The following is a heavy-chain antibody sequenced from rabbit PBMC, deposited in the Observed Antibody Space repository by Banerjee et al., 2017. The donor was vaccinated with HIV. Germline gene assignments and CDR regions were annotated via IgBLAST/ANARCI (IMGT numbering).Heavy chain of an antibody. CDR3: AGGNAGSGGYGYPYFNL. CDR1: GFSFSNSYW. D-gene: IGHD6-1*01. CDR2: IYTGIGST. J-gene: IGHJ4*01. Sequence: QSLEESGGDLVKPGASLTLTCTASGFSFSNSYWIYWVRQAPGKGPEWIACIYTGIGSTDYASWAKGRFTISKTSSTTVTLQMTSLTAADTATYFCAGGNAGSGGYGYPYFNLWGQGTLVT. V-gene: IGHV1S40*01.